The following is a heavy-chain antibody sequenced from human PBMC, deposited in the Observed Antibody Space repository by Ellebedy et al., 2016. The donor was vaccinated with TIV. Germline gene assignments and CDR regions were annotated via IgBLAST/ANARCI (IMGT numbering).Heavy chain of an antibody. D-gene: IGHD3-10*01. V-gene: IGHV3-74*01. Sequence: PGGSLRLSCAASGFTFSNYWMHWVRQVPGEGLVWVSRIGRAGIGTSYADSVKGRFTISRDNAKSSLYLQMNSLRAEDTAMYYCARDDGGRFGKYPNYYFDYWGQGILVTVSS. CDR3: ARDDGGRFGKYPNYYFDY. J-gene: IGHJ4*02. CDR2: IGRAGIGT. CDR1: GFTFSNYW.